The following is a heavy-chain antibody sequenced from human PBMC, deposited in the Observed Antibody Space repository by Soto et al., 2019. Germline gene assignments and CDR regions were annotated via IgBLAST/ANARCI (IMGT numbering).Heavy chain of an antibody. V-gene: IGHV3-30*18. CDR1: GFTFSSYG. J-gene: IGHJ6*02. Sequence: GGSLRLSCAASGFTFSSYGMHWVRQAPGKGLEWVAVISYDGSNKYYADSVKGRFTISRDNSKNTLYLQMNSLRAEDTAVYYCAKDQSSPFPELSEYYYYGMDVWGQGTTVTFSS. CDR3: AKDQSSPFPELSEYYYYGMDV. CDR2: ISYDGSNK. D-gene: IGHD1-7*01.